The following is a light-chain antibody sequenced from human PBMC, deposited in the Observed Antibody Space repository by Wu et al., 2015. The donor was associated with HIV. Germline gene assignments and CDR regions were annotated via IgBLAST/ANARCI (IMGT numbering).Light chain of an antibody. V-gene: IGKV3-15*01. J-gene: IGKJ4*01. CDR3: QQSG. CDR1: QSISSN. Sequence: EIVMTQSPATLSVSPGERVTLSCRASQSISSNLAWYQQKPGQAPRLLIYDASTRATDIPATFIGSGSGTDFTLTISRLEPEDFAVYYCQQSGFGGGTKVEIK. CDR2: DAS.